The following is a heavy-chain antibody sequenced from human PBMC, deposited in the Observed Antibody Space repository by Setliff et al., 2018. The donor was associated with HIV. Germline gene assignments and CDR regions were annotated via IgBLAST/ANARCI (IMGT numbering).Heavy chain of an antibody. J-gene: IGHJ6*03. CDR1: GFIFSTYA. CDR3: AKEAIYVCYVDYGYYYYYYMDV. CDR2: ISYDGSNK. V-gene: IGHV3-30*07. Sequence: GGSLRLSCAASGFIFSTYAMHWVRQAPGKGLEWVAVISYDGSNKYYADSVKGRFTISRDNSKNTLYLQMNSLRAEDTAVYYCAKEAIYVCYVDYGYYYYYYMDVWGTGTTVTVSS. D-gene: IGHD4-17*01.